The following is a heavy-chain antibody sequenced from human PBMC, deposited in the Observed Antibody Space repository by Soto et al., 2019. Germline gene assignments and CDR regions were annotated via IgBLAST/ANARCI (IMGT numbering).Heavy chain of an antibody. V-gene: IGHV3-23*01. CDR3: VRDKTGELVWFFDV. CDR2: VSAYGGRT. CDR1: GFAFDRHA. J-gene: IGHJ2*01. D-gene: IGHD6-13*01. Sequence: EMQLLESGGGSAQSGGSLRLSCTASGFAFDRHAINWVRQAPGKGLEWVSSVSAYGGRTYYADSVKGRVSSSRDTSKNTVLLQRNSLSAEGSAVYFCVRDKTGELVWFFDVWGRGALVTVSS.